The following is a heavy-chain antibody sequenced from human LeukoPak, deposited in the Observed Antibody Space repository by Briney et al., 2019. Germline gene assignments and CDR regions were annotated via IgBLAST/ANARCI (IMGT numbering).Heavy chain of an antibody. CDR3: ARGPTAVPDYAFDI. J-gene: IGHJ3*02. D-gene: IGHD2-21*02. V-gene: IGHV4-59*01. CDR1: GGSISSYY. Sequence: PSETLSFTCTVSGGSISSYYWSWIRQPPGKGLEWIGYIYYSGSTNYNPSLKSRVTISVDTSKNQFSLKLSSVTAADTAVYYCARGPTAVPDYAFDIWGRGTMVTVSS. CDR2: IYYSGST.